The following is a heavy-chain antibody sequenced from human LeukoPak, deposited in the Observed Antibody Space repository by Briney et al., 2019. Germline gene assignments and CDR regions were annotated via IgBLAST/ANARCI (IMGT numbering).Heavy chain of an antibody. J-gene: IGHJ4*02. V-gene: IGHV3-7*01. CDR1: GFIFSNYW. D-gene: IGHD6-13*01. CDR3: ARVSMSIAAAGTDY. CDR2: IKQDGSET. Sequence: PGGSLRLSCATSGFIFSNYWMSSVRQAPGKGLEWVANIKQDGSETYYVDSVKGRFTISRDDAKNSLYLQMNSLRAEDTAVYYCARVSMSIAAAGTDYWGQGTLVTVYS.